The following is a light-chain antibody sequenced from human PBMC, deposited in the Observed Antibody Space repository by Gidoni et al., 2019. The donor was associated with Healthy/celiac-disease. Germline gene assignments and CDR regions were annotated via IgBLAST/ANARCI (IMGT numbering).Light chain of an antibody. Sequence: SYELTQPPSVSVSPGQTASITCPGDKLGDKYACWYQQKPGQSPVLVHYQDSKRPSVIPERFSGSNSANTATLTISGTQAMDEADYDCQAWYSSTVVFGGGTKLTVL. J-gene: IGLJ2*01. CDR1: KLGDKY. CDR2: QDS. V-gene: IGLV3-1*01. CDR3: QAWYSSTVV.